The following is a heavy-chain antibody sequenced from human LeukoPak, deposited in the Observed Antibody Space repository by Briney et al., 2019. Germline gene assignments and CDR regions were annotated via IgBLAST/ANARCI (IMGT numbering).Heavy chain of an antibody. D-gene: IGHD3-10*01. Sequence: ASVTVSCKASGYTFTGYYMHWVRQAPGQGLEWMGRINPNSGGTNYAQKFQGRVTMTRDTSISTAYMELSRLRSDDTAVYYCARVPRNTMVRGVSFDYWGQGTLVTVSS. CDR2: INPNSGGT. V-gene: IGHV1-2*06. J-gene: IGHJ4*02. CDR1: GYTFTGYY. CDR3: ARVPRNTMVRGVSFDY.